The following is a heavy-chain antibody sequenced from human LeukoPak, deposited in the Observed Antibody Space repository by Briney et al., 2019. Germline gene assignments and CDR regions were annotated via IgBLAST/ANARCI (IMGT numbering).Heavy chain of an antibody. CDR3: ARSRFERGHFDY. CDR2: INPSGDTT. V-gene: IGHV1-46*01. D-gene: IGHD3-16*01. CDR1: GYTFTSYG. J-gene: IGHJ4*02. Sequence: ASVKVSCKASGYTFTSYGISWVRQAPGQGLEWMGIINPSGDTTTNTQKFQGRVTMTRDTSTSTVYMELSSLRSEDTAVYYCARSRFERGHFDYWGQGTLVTVSS.